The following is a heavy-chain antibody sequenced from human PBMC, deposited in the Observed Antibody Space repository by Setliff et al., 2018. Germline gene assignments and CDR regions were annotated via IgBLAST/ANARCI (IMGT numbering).Heavy chain of an antibody. CDR1: GYTFTSYY. D-gene: IGHD3-16*01. CDR2: INPKNGGA. V-gene: IGHV1-46*01. CDR3: ARERAGGRGFTFGAIYYYYGMDV. Sequence: GASVKVSCKASGYTFTSYYIHWVRQAPGQGLEWMGVINPKNGGATYPQNLQGRVTMTRDTXMSTVYMELSSLRFEDTAVYYCARERAGGRGFTFGAIYYYYGMDVWGQGTTVTVSS. J-gene: IGHJ6*02.